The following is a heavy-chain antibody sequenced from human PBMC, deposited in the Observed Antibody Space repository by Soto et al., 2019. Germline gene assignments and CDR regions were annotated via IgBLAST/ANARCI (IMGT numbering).Heavy chain of an antibody. CDR1: GYTFTGYA. V-gene: IGHV1-3*05. Sequence: QVQLVQSGAEEKKPGASVKGSCKASGYTFTGYAIHWVRQAPGQRLEWMGWINAGNGNTKYSQKFQGRVTITRDTSASTAYMELSSLRSEDTAVYYCARAVAVPADFDYWGQGTLVTVSS. D-gene: IGHD6-19*01. CDR3: ARAVAVPADFDY. J-gene: IGHJ4*02. CDR2: INAGNGNT.